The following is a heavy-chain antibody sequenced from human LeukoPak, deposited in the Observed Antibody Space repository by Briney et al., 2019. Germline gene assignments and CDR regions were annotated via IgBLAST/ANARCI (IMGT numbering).Heavy chain of an antibody. CDR1: GGSFSGYY. CDR2: INHSGST. CDR3: ARGPYYARPRI. J-gene: IGHJ4*02. V-gene: IGHV4-34*01. D-gene: IGHD3-10*01. Sequence: SETLSLTCAVYGGSFSGYYWSWNRQPPGKGLEWIGEINHSGSTNYNPSLKSRVTISVDTSKNQFSLKLSSVTAADTAVYYCARGPYYARPRIWGQGTLVTVSS.